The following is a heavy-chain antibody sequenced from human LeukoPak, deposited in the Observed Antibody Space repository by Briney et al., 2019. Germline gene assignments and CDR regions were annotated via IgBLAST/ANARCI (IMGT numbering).Heavy chain of an antibody. D-gene: IGHD2-2*01. CDR3: ARDHLVVPAAMWDY. CDR1: GYSFTSYG. Sequence: ASVTVSCKASGYSFTSYGISWVRQAPGQGLEWMGWISAYNGNTNYAQKLQGRVTMTTDTSTSTAYMELRSLRSDDTAVYYCARDHLVVPAAMWDYWGQGTLVTVSS. CDR2: ISAYNGNT. J-gene: IGHJ4*02. V-gene: IGHV1-18*01.